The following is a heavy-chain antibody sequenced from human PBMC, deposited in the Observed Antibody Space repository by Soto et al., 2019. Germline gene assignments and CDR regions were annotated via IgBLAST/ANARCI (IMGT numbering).Heavy chain of an antibody. CDR3: ARRIMTTVTTYSTGVYDAFDI. CDR1: GYRFTSYW. CDR2: IYPGDSDT. Sequence: GASLKSSCKGSGYRFTSYWIGWVLQMPGKGLEWMGIIYPGDSDTRYSPSFQGQVTISADKSISTAYLQWSSLKASDTAMCYCARRIMTTVTTYSTGVYDAFDIWGQGTMVTVSS. D-gene: IGHD4-17*01. V-gene: IGHV5-51*01. J-gene: IGHJ3*02.